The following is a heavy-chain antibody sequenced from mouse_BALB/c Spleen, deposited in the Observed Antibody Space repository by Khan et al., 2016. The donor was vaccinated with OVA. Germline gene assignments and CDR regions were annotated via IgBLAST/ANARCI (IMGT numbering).Heavy chain of an antibody. Sequence: QVQLQQPGPELVRPGVSVKISCKGPDYTFTDYPMHWVQQSHVKSLEWIGAVSTYYGNANYNQKFKGKAIMTVDKSSSTGYMELARLTSDDSAIYYGARDDGYSLFAYWGQGPLVTVSA. V-gene: IGHV1S137*01. CDR3: ARDDGYSLFAY. D-gene: IGHD2-3*01. CDR1: DYTFTDYP. J-gene: IGHJ3*01. CDR2: VSTYYGNA.